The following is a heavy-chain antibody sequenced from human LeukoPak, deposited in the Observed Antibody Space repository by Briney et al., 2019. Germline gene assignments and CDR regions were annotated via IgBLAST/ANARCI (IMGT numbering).Heavy chain of an antibody. D-gene: IGHD1-26*01. CDR1: GFTFSSYS. Sequence: GGSLRLSCAASGFTFSSYSMNWVRQAPGKGLEWVSYISSSSSTIYYADSVKGRFTISRDNAKNSLYLQMNSLTAEDTAVYYCAKGRSGSYYRDAFDIWGQGTMVTVSS. V-gene: IGHV3-48*04. CDR3: AKGRSGSYYRDAFDI. J-gene: IGHJ3*02. CDR2: ISSSSSTI.